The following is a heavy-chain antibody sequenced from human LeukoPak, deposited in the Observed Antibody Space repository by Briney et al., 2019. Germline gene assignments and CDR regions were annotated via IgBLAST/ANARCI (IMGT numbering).Heavy chain of an antibody. CDR3: ARGREWELLRNSWFDP. Sequence: ASVTVSCKASGYTFTGYYMHWVRQAPGQGLEWMGRINPNSGGTNYAQKFQGRVTMTRDTSISTAYMELSRLRSDDTAVYYCARGREWELLRNSWFDPWGQGTLVTVSS. V-gene: IGHV1-2*06. CDR1: GYTFTGYY. CDR2: INPNSGGT. J-gene: IGHJ5*02. D-gene: IGHD1-26*01.